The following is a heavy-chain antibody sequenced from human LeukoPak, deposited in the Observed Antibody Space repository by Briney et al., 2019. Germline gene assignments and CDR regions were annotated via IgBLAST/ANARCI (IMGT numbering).Heavy chain of an antibody. J-gene: IGHJ4*02. CDR2: ISSSSSYI. V-gene: IGHV3-21*01. CDR3: AKDPYYYDISAKASGFDY. Sequence: GGSLRLSCATSGFTFSSYSMNWVRRAPGKGLEWVSSISSSSSYIYYADSVKGRFTISRDNAKNSLYLQMNSLRAEDTAVYYCAKDPYYYDISAKASGFDYWGQGTLVTVSS. D-gene: IGHD3-22*01. CDR1: GFTFSSYS.